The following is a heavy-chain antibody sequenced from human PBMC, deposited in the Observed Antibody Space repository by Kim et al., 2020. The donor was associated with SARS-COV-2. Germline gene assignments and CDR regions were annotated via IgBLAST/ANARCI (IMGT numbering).Heavy chain of an antibody. V-gene: IGHV1-18*01. CDR1: GYTFTSYG. CDR2: ISAYNGNT. Sequence: ASVKVSCKASGYTFTSYGISWVRQAPGQGLEWMGWISAYNGNTNYAQRLQGRVTMTTDTSPSTAYMELRSLRSDDTAVYYCARDWVSTLFPSAAGEDWYFELWRGGTLVTVSA. CDR3: ARDWVSTLFPSAAGEDWYFEL. D-gene: IGHD6-13*01. J-gene: IGHJ2*01.